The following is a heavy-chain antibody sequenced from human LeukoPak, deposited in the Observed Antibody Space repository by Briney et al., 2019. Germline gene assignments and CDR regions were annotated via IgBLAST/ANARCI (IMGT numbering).Heavy chain of an antibody. Sequence: GESLKISCKGSGYSFTSYWIGWVRQMPGKGLEWMGIIYPGDSDTRYSPSFQGQVTISADKSIRTAYLQWSSLKASDTAMYYCASLGSGSYYPFDAFDIWGQGTMVTVSS. V-gene: IGHV5-51*01. CDR1: GYSFTSYW. CDR2: IYPGDSDT. J-gene: IGHJ3*02. D-gene: IGHD3-10*01. CDR3: ASLGSGSYYPFDAFDI.